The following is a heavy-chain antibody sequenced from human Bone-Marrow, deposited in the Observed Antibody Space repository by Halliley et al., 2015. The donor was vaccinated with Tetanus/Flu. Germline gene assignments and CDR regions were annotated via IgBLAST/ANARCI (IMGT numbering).Heavy chain of an antibody. J-gene: IGHJ4*02. Sequence: LRLSCSVSGGSVSSAGSYWSWIRQPPGKGLQWIGNIYYTGSTNYNPSLKSRVTISMDTSKNQFSLNLSSVTAADTAVYYCAISGTCPDLYYFPSWGQGTLVTVSS. V-gene: IGHV4-61*08. CDR3: AISGTCPDLYYFPS. CDR2: IYYTGST. CDR1: GGSVSSAGSY. D-gene: IGHD3-10*01.